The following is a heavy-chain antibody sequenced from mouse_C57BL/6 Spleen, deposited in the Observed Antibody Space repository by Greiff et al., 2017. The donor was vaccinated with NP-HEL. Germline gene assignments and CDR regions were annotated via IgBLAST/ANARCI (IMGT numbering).Heavy chain of an antibody. D-gene: IGHD2-3*01. CDR2: IDPENGDT. J-gene: IGHJ2*01. CDR1: GFNIKDDY. Sequence: EVQLQQSGAELVRPGASVKLSCTASGFNIKDDYMHWVKQRPEQGLEWIGWIDPENGDTEYASKFQGKATITADTSSNTAYLQLSSLTSEDTAVYYCTLDGYLDYWGQGTTLTVSS. CDR3: TLDGYLDY. V-gene: IGHV14-4*01.